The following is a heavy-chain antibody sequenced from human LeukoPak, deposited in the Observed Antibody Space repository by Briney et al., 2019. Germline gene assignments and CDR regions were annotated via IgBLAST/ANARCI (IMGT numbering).Heavy chain of an antibody. CDR2: ISGSGGST. CDR3: ARSSGYSSSWYTGY. Sequence: GGSLRLSCAASGFTFSSYAMSWVRQAPGKGLEWVSAISGSGGSTYYADSVKGRFTISRDNSKNTLYLQMNSLRAEDTAVYYCARSSGYSSSWYTGYWGQGTLVTVSS. CDR1: GFTFSSYA. J-gene: IGHJ4*02. V-gene: IGHV3-23*01. D-gene: IGHD6-13*01.